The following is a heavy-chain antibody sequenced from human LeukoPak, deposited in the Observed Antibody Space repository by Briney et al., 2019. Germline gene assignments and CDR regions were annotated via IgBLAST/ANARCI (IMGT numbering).Heavy chain of an antibody. D-gene: IGHD6-19*01. CDR3: ARGSGNYAY. J-gene: IGHJ4*02. CDR1: GFTLSRSW. CDR2: IKEDGSDK. V-gene: IGHV3-7*01. Sequence: PGGSLRLSCAASGFTLSRSWMTWVRQAPGKGLEWVANIKEDGSDKYYVDSVKGRFTISRDNAKNLMFMQMNSLRAEDTDVYYCARGSGNYAYSGQGTLVTVYS.